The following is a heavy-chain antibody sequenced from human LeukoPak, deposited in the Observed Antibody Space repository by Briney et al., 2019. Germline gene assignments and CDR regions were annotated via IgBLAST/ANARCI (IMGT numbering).Heavy chain of an antibody. V-gene: IGHV3-23*01. D-gene: IGHD3-10*01. J-gene: IGHJ4*02. CDR2: ISGSGGST. CDR1: GFTFSSYA. CDR3: AKGGFGRPFDY. Sequence: GGSLSLSCAASGFTFSSYAMSWVRQAPGKGLEWVSVISGSGGSTYYVDSVQGRFTISRDNSKNTLFLQMDGLRAEDMAVYYCAKGGFGRPFDYWGQGTLVTVSS.